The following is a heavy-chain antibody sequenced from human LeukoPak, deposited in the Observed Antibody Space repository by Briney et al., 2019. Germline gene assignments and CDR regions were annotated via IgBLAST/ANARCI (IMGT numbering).Heavy chain of an antibody. CDR1: GFTFSRNY. D-gene: IGHD5-24*01. CDR3: ASRDKGYYYGMDV. Sequence: PGGSLRLSCAAAGFTFSRNYMSWVRQAPGKWREWVSRIYSGGSTYYADSVKGRFTISRDNSKNTLYLQMNSLRAEDTAVYYCASRDKGYYYGMDVWGQGTTVTVSS. CDR2: IYSGGST. J-gene: IGHJ6*02. V-gene: IGHV3-66*01.